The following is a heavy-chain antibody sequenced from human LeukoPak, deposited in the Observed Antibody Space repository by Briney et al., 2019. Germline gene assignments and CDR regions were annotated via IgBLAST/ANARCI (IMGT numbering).Heavy chain of an antibody. Sequence: PGGSLRLSCATSGFTSSSWMSWVRQAPGEGLEWVATIKPDGSDKYYVDSVKGRFAISRDNAKNSLYLQMDSLRVEDTAVYYCKGTGYWGQGTLVIVSS. CDR3: KGTGY. CDR2: IKPDGSDK. V-gene: IGHV3-7*02. J-gene: IGHJ4*02. CDR1: GFTSSSW. D-gene: IGHD3/OR15-3a*01.